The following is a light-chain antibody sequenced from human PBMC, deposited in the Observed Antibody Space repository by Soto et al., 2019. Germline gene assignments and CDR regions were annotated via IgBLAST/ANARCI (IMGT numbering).Light chain of an antibody. V-gene: IGKV3-20*01. CDR3: QQYNSYWT. Sequence: EIVLTQSPGTLSLSPGDRATLSCRASQSVDSNYLAWYQQKPGQAPRLLIYGASTRATGVPHRFSGSGSGSDFTLTISSLQPDDFATYYCQQYNSYWTFGQGTKVEIK. J-gene: IGKJ1*01. CDR1: QSVDSNY. CDR2: GAS.